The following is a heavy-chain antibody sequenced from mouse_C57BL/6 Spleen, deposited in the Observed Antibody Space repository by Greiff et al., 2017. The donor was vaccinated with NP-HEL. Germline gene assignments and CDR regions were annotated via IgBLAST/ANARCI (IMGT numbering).Heavy chain of an antibody. D-gene: IGHD1-1*01. CDR3: ARYPYGSSYFDY. CDR2: INPNNGGT. J-gene: IGHJ2*01. CDR1: GYTFTDYN. V-gene: IGHV1-22*01. Sequence: VQLQQSGPELVKPGASVKMSCKASGYTFTDYNMHWVKQSHGKSLEWIGYINPNNGGTSYNQKFKGKATLTVNKSSSTAYMELRSLTSEDSAVYYCARYPYGSSYFDYWGQGTTLTVSS.